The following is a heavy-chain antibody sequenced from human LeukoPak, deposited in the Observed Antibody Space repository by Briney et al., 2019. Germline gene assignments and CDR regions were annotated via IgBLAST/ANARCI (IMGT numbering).Heavy chain of an antibody. CDR1: GLIFSTYG. V-gene: IGHV3-23*01. CDR3: AKGIRDRGPFDY. D-gene: IGHD6-25*01. J-gene: IGHJ4*02. CDR2: ISGSGTRT. Sequence: GGSLRLSCAASGLIFSTYGMNWVRQAPGKGLEWVSAISGSGTRTYYADSVKGRFTISRDSSKNTLYLQMNSLRAEDTAIYYCAKGIRDRGPFDYWGQGTLVTVSS.